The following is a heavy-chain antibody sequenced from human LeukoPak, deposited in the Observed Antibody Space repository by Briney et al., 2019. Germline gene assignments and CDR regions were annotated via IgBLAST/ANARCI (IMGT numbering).Heavy chain of an antibody. CDR2: IKQDGTEK. CDR1: GFSFSSYW. J-gene: IGHJ6*03. Sequence: GGSLRLSCAASGFSFSSYWMSWVRQAPGKGLEWVANIKQDGTEKYYVDSVKSRFTISRDNAKNSLYLQMHSLRAEDTAVYYCAREVEHSGYSSWDYYYYYYMDVWGEGTTVTVSS. CDR3: AREVEHSGYSSWDYYYYYYMDV. V-gene: IGHV3-7*01. D-gene: IGHD5-12*01.